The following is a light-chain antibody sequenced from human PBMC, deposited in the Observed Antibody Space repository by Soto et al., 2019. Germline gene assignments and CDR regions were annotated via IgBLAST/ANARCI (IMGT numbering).Light chain of an antibody. Sequence: QSVLTQPPSVSGSPGQSDTISCTGTSSDVGSYNRVSWYQQPPGTAPKLMIYEVSNRPSGVPDRFSGSKSGNTASLTISGLQAEDEADYYCSSYTSSSIYVFGTGTKVTVL. CDR2: EVS. J-gene: IGLJ1*01. V-gene: IGLV2-18*02. CDR3: SSYTSSSIYV. CDR1: SSDVGSYNR.